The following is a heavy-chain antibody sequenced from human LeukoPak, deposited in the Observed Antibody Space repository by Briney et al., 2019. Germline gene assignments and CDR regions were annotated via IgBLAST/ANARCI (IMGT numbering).Heavy chain of an antibody. D-gene: IGHD1-14*01. Sequence: SETLSLTCTVSGYSISSGYYWGWIRQPPGKGLEWIGSIYHSGSTYYNPSLKSRVTISVDTSKNQFSLKLSSVTAADTAVYYCARARRGMVDYWGQGTLVTVSS. CDR3: ARARRGMVDY. J-gene: IGHJ4*02. CDR2: IYHSGST. CDR1: GYSISSGYY. V-gene: IGHV4-38-2*02.